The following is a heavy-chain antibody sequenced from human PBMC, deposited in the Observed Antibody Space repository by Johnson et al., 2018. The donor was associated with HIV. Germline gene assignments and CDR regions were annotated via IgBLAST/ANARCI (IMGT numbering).Heavy chain of an antibody. J-gene: IGHJ3*02. CDR2: IKSKTDGGTT. CDR1: GFTLSNYG. Sequence: VQLVESGGGLVQPGGSLRLSCAASGFTLSNYGIHWVRQAPGQGLEWVGRIKSKTDGGTTDYAAPVKGRFTISRDDSKNSLYLQLNSLKTEDTAVYYCTTEDSSGYNSLGAFDIWGPGTMVTVSS. V-gene: IGHV3-15*01. D-gene: IGHD3-22*01. CDR3: TTEDSSGYNSLGAFDI.